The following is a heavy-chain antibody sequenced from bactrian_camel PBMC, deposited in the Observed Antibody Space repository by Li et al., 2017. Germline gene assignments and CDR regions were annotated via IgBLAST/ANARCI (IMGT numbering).Heavy chain of an antibody. D-gene: IGHD5*01. CDR1: GYTDSSAC. J-gene: IGHJ6*01. V-gene: IGHV3S53*01. Sequence: SLRLSCTASGYTDSSACVGWFRQAPGKEREGVAAIYTGGTTHYADSVKDRFTISQDHTKNTVYLQMNSLKIEDTAMYYCAADDPLGDYGENPSKEDFAYWGQGTQVTVS. CDR2: IYTGGTT. CDR3: AADDPLGDYGENPSKEDFAY.